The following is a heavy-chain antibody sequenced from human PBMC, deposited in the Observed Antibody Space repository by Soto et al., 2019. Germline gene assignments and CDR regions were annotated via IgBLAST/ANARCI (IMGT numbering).Heavy chain of an antibody. J-gene: IGHJ4*02. CDR1: GSTFSTYA. Sequence: EVQLLDSGGGLVQPGGSLRLSCEASGSTFSTYAMNWVRQAPGKGLEWVLGISGGGDNTYYADSVKGRFTISRDNSKNTVFLQMNSLRAEDTAVYYCAKARLARGFDYWGQGTLVTVSS. CDR2: ISGGGDNT. CDR3: AKARLARGFDY. V-gene: IGHV3-23*01.